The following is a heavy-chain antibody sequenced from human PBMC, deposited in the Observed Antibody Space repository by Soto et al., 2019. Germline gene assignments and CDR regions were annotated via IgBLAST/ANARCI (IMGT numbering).Heavy chain of an antibody. CDR1: GVSIGDTSYY. CDR3: ARQGSY. V-gene: IGHV4-39*01. Sequence: SETLSLTCNVSGVSIGDTSYYWGWIRQPPGKGLEWIGTIYFNGKTFYNPSLKSRLTISVDTSKNQISLRLTSVTAADTAVYYCARQGSYWGQGTLVTVSS. J-gene: IGHJ4*02. CDR2: IYFNGKT.